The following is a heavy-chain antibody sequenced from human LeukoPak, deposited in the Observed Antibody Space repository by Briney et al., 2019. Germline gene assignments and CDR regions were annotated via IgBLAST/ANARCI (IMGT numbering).Heavy chain of an antibody. J-gene: IGHJ4*02. CDR1: GGSISSYY. CDR3: ARGVYIAAAQYGY. CDR2: IYYSGTT. Sequence: SETLSLTCTVSGGSISSYYWSWIRQPPGKGLEWIGYIYYSGTTNYNPSLKSRVTISVDTSKNQFSLKLSPVTAADTAVYYCARGVYIAAAQYGYWGQGNMVTVSS. V-gene: IGHV4-59*01. D-gene: IGHD6-13*01.